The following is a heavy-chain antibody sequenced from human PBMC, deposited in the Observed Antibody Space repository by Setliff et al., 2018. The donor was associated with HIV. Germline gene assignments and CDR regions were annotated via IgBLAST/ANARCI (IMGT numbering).Heavy chain of an antibody. J-gene: IGHJ3*02. CDR2: IYPDDSDT. V-gene: IGHV5-51*01. CDR3: ARDYFDSSAYHYGFGAFDI. CDR1: GYSFTTYW. D-gene: IGHD3-22*01. Sequence: GESLKISCKGSGYSFTTYWITWVRQMPGKGLEWMAMIYPDDSDTRYSPSFQGQVTLSVDKSINTAYPQWSSLKASDTAMYYCARDYFDSSAYHYGFGAFDIWGQGTMVTVSS.